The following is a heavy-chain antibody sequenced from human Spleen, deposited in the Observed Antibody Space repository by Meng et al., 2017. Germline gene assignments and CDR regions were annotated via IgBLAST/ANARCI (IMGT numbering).Heavy chain of an antibody. J-gene: IGHJ3*02. CDR3: AKTRLRDTPYGAFDI. D-gene: IGHD5-18*01. CDR1: GFTFSSYW. Sequence: GESLKISCVASGFTFSSYWMHWVRQDPGKGLVWVSRINTDGSTTSYADSVKGRFTISRDNSKNTLYLQMNSLGAEDTAVYYCAKTRLRDTPYGAFDIWGQGTMVTVSS. V-gene: IGHV3-74*01. CDR2: INTDGSTT.